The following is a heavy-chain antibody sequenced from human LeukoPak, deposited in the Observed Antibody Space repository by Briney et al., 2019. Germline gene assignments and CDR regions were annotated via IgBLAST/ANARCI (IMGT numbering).Heavy chain of an antibody. J-gene: IGHJ3*02. CDR2: IYSGGST. Sequence: GGSLRLSCAASGFTFSSYGMHWVRQAPGKGLEWVSVIYSGGSTYYADSVKGRFTISRDNSKNTLYLQMNSLRAEDTAVYYCARGVAFDIWGQGTMVTVSS. CDR3: ARGVAFDI. V-gene: IGHV3-53*01. CDR1: GFTFSSYG.